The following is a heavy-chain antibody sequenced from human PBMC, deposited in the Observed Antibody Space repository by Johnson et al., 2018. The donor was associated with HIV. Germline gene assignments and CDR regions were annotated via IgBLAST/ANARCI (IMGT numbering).Heavy chain of an antibody. Sequence: VQLLESGGGLVQPGGSLRLSCAASGFTVSSYYMSWVRQAPGKGLEWVSVLFSGGSIYFADSVKGRFTISRDNSKNTLYLQMNSLRAEDTAMYYCSRSSTVVTPHDIWGQGTMVTVSS. D-gene: IGHD4-23*01. CDR3: SRSSTVVTPHDI. J-gene: IGHJ3*02. V-gene: IGHV3-66*01. CDR2: LFSGGSI. CDR1: GFTVSSYY.